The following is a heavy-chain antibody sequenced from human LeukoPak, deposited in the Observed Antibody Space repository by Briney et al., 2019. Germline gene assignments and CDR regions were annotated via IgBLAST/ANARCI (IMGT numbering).Heavy chain of an antibody. Sequence: GGSLRLSCAASGFTVSSNYMSWVRQARGKGLEWVSVIYSGGSTYYADSVKGRFTISRDNSKNTLYLQMNSLRAEDTAVYYCASGNDYFYYYYYMDVWGKGTTVTVSS. D-gene: IGHD2/OR15-2a*01. J-gene: IGHJ6*03. CDR3: ASGNDYFYYYYYMDV. V-gene: IGHV3-53*01. CDR2: IYSGGST. CDR1: GFTVSSNY.